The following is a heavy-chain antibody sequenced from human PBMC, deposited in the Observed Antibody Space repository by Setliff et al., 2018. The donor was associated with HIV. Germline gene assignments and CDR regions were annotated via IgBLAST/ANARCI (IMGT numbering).Heavy chain of an antibody. CDR1: GVSTSSSSYY. CDR2: IYYSGST. D-gene: IGHD2-15*01. V-gene: IGHV4-39*02. Sequence: SETLSLTCTVSGVSTSSSSYYWSWIRQPPGKGLEWIGSIYYSGSTYYNPSLKSRVSISVDTSKNQFSLKVRSVTAADTAMYYCARETRSFGGIDPWGQGTLVTVSS. J-gene: IGHJ5*02. CDR3: ARETRSFGGIDP.